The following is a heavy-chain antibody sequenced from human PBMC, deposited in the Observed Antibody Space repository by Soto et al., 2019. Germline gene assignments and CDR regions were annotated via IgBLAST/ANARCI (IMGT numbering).Heavy chain of an antibody. CDR2: ISTDNGNT. CDR3: ARSYYDSSGFSNDAFDI. D-gene: IGHD3-22*01. CDR1: GYTFTNSG. J-gene: IGHJ3*02. V-gene: IGHV1-18*01. Sequence: ASVKVSCKASGYTFTNSGINWVRQAPGQGLEWMGWISTDNGNTNYAQHLQGRVSMTTDTSTSTAYMDLRSLRSDDTAVYYCARSYYDSSGFSNDAFDIWSQGTMVTVSS.